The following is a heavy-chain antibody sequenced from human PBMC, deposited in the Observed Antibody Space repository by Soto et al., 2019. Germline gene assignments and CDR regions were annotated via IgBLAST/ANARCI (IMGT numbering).Heavy chain of an antibody. CDR2: ISPYNGNT. CDR1: GYTFLSYD. Sequence: QVQLVQSRTEVKKPGASVKVSCKASGYTFLSYDISWVRQAPGQGLGWMGWISPYNGNTNYAQKLQGRVTMTTDTSTSKAYMELRSMRSDDTAVYYCARVDSGWDYLDYWGQGTLVSVSS. J-gene: IGHJ4*02. CDR3: ARVDSGWDYLDY. D-gene: IGHD6-19*01. V-gene: IGHV1-18*01.